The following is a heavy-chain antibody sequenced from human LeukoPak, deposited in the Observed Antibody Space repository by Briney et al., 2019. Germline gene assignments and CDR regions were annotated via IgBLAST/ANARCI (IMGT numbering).Heavy chain of an antibody. V-gene: IGHV4-4*07. J-gene: IGHJ4*02. CDR3: ARAMGYGAGFGELLDY. Sequence: SETLSLTCTVSGGSISSYYWSWIRQPAGKGLEWIGRIYTSGSTDYNPSLKSRVSMSVDTSKKQFSLKLSSVTAADTAVYYCARAMGYGAGFGELLDYWGQGTLVTVSS. D-gene: IGHD3-10*01. CDR1: GGSISSYY. CDR2: IYTSGST.